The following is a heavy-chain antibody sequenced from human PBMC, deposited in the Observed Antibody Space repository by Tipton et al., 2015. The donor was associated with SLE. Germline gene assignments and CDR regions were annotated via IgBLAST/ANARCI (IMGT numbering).Heavy chain of an antibody. V-gene: IGHV3-NL1*01. CDR3: ARDNAEMATTGLFDY. CDR1: GFTLSSYG. D-gene: IGHD5-24*01. Sequence: SLRLSCAASGFTLSSYGMHWVRQAPGKGLEWVSVTHSGPGADDADSDYAESVKGRFTISRDNSKNTLYLQMSSLRTGDTAVYYCARDNAEMATTGLFDYWGQGTLVTVSS. J-gene: IGHJ4*02. CDR2: THSGPGADDADS.